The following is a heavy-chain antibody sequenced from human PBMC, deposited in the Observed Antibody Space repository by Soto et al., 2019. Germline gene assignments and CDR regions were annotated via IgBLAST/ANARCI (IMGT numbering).Heavy chain of an antibody. Sequence: SETLSLTCTVSGGSISSYYWSWIRQPPGKGLEWIGYIYYSGSTNYNPSLKSRVTISVDTSKNQFSLKLSSVTAADTAVYYCASGGAYCGGDCYPRPLDCWGQGTQVTVSS. CDR3: ASGGAYCGGDCYPRPLDC. V-gene: IGHV4-59*01. CDR1: GGSISSYY. J-gene: IGHJ4*02. D-gene: IGHD2-21*02. CDR2: IYYSGST.